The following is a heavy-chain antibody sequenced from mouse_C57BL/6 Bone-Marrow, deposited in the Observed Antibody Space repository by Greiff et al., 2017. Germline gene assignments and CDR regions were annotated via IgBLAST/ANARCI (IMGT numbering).Heavy chain of an antibody. CDR1: GYAFSRSW. CDR3: ARSDGYYVAY. V-gene: IGHV1-82*01. CDR2: IYPGDGDT. J-gene: IGHJ3*01. D-gene: IGHD2-3*01. Sequence: QVQLQQSGPELVKPGASVKISCKASGYAFSRSWMNWVKQRPGKGLEWIGRIYPGDGDTNYNGKFKGKATLTADKSSSTAYMQLSSLTSEDSAVYFCARSDGYYVAYWGQGTLVTVSA.